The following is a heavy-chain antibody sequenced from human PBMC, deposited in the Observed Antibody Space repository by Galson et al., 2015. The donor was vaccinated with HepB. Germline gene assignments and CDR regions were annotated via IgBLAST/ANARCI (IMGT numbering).Heavy chain of an antibody. CDR2: IKTRSDGGTP. CDR1: GFSFNNAW. J-gene: IGHJ5*02. Sequence: LRLSCAASGFSFNNAWMNWVRQAPGKGLEWVGRIKTRSDGGTPDYAAPVKGRFSISRDDSKNTLYLQMNSLKTEDTAVYYCVTDPASYHLWGQGTLVTVSS. CDR3: VTDPASYHL. D-gene: IGHD2-2*01. V-gene: IGHV3-15*07.